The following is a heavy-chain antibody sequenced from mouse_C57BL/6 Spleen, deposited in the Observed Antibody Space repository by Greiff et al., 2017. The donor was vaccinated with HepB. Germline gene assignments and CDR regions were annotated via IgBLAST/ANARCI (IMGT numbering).Heavy chain of an antibody. Sequence: EVKLVESGPGLVKPSQSLSLTCSVTGYSITSGYYWNWIRQFPGNKLEWMGYISYDGSNNYNPSLKNRISITRDTSKNQFFLKLNSVTTEDTATYYCARGTTVVAHFDVWGTGTTVTVSS. CDR3: ARGTTVVAHFDV. V-gene: IGHV3-6*01. D-gene: IGHD1-1*01. CDR2: ISYDGSN. J-gene: IGHJ1*03. CDR1: GYSITSGYY.